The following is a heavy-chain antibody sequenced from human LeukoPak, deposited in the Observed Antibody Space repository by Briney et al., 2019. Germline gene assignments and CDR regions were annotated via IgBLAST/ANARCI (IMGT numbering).Heavy chain of an antibody. CDR2: IIPIFGTA. D-gene: IGHD3-10*01. J-gene: IGHJ4*02. Sequence: ASVKVSCKASGGTFSSYAISWVRQAPGQGLEWMGGIIPIFGTANYAQKFQGRVTITTDESTSTAYMELSSLRSEDTAVYFCTSRFTYYGSGGYIGLYDYWGQGTLVTVSS. CDR3: TSRFTYYGSGGYIGLYDY. CDR1: GGTFSSYA. V-gene: IGHV1-69*05.